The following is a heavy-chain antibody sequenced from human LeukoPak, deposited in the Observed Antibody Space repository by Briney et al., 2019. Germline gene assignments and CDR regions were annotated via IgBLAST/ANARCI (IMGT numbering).Heavy chain of an antibody. V-gene: IGHV4-39*01. J-gene: IGHJ4*02. CDR2: MHYRGTT. D-gene: IGHD5-24*01. CDR3: ARHEEEDGYNAKTFDF. CDR1: GVSISSSNNF. Sequence: SETLSLTCTVSGVSISSSNNFWGWIRQPPGTGLECIGSMHYRGTTYYIPSLKSRVTISVDTSKNQFSLKLSSVTAADTAVYYCARHEEEDGYNAKTFDFWGQGTLVTVSS.